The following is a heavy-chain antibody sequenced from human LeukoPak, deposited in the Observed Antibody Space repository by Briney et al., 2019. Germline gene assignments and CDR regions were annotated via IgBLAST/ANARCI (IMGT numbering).Heavy chain of an antibody. CDR3: VKGFHFDW. Sequence: GGSLRLSCTVSEFTSDNYGVSWVRQVPGKGPEWVSSISGSGTGTYYTDSVKGRFTISRDTSKNTLYLQMDNLRVEDTAVYYCVKGFHFDWWGQGTLVIVSS. CDR2: ISGSGTGT. V-gene: IGHV3-23*01. J-gene: IGHJ4*02. CDR1: EFTSDNYG.